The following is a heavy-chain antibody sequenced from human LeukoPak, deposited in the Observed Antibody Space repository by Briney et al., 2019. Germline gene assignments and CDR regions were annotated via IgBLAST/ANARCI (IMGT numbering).Heavy chain of an antibody. D-gene: IGHD3-10*01. CDR1: RFTFSDYY. CDR3: ARGVVRDYASDY. CDR2: ISGSGSTI. V-gene: IGHV3-11*01. Sequence: GGSLRLSCAASRFTFSDYYMSWIRQAPGKGLEWVSYISGSGSTISYAASVKGRFTISRDNAKNSLYLQMNSLRAEDTAVYYCARGVVRDYASDYWGQGTLVTVSS. J-gene: IGHJ4*02.